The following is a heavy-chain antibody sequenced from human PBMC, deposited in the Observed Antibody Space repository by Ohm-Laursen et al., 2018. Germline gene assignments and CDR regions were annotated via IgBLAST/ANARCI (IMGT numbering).Heavy chain of an antibody. CDR1: GDSISSYY. V-gene: IGHV4-59*01. Sequence: SETLSLTCTVSGDSISSYYWSWIRQPPGKGLEWIGYIYYSGSTNYNPSLKSRVTISVDTSKNLFSLKLSSVTAADTAVYYCARGPSNIYDFWSGYYWFDPWGQGTLVTVSS. CDR3: ARGPSNIYDFWSGYYWFDP. CDR2: IYYSGST. J-gene: IGHJ5*02. D-gene: IGHD3-3*01.